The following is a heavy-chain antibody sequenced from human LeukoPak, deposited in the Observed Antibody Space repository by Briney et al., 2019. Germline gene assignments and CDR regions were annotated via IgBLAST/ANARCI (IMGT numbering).Heavy chain of an antibody. CDR1: GGTFSNYA. Sequence: GSSVKVSCKASGGTFSNYAFNWVRQAPGQGLEWMGGIIPIFGTANYAQKFQGRVAITADESTSTAYMELSSLRSEDTAVYYCASVYCSSTSCYSEVWLDPWGQGTLVTVSS. V-gene: IGHV1-69*01. CDR3: ASVYCSSTSCYSEVWLDP. J-gene: IGHJ5*02. D-gene: IGHD2-2*01. CDR2: IIPIFGTA.